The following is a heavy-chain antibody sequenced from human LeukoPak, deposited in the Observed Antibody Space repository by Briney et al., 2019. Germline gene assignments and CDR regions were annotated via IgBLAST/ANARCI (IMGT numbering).Heavy chain of an antibody. Sequence: PGGSLRLSCAASGFTFSSYSMNWVRQAPGKGLEWVSSISSSSSYIYYADSVKGRFTISRDNAKNSLYLQMNSLRAEDTAVYYCARDVAAAGRRDYWGQGTLVTVSS. D-gene: IGHD6-13*01. J-gene: IGHJ4*02. CDR3: ARDVAAAGRRDY. CDR2: ISSSSSYI. CDR1: GFTFSSYS. V-gene: IGHV3-21*01.